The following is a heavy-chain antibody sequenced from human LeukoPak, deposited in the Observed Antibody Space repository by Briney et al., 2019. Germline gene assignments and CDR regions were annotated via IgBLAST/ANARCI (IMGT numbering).Heavy chain of an antibody. J-gene: IGHJ6*03. D-gene: IGHD6-13*01. CDR2: INSDGSST. CDR3: ARSEYSSTWYGDYYYYYMDV. V-gene: IGHV3-74*01. Sequence: GGSLRLSCTASGFTFSTFWMHWVRQAPGKGLGWVSRINSDGSSTVFADSVKGRFTISRDNAKNTLYLQMNSLRADDTAVYYCARSEYSSTWYGDYYYYYMDVWGKGTTVTVSS. CDR1: GFTFSTFW.